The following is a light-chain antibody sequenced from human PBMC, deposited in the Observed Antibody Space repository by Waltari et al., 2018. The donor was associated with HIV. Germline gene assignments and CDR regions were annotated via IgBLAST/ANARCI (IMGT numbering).Light chain of an antibody. CDR1: SSNIGNNS. V-gene: IGLV1-47*01. J-gene: IGLJ1*01. CDR3: AVWDDSLRGSV. CDR2: RNN. Sequence: QSVLTQPPSVSGTPGQRVSISCSGSSSNIGNNSVYWYQQLPGTAPKLLIHRNNQRPSGVPDRFSGSKSGTSASLAISGLRSEDEADYYCAVWDDSLRGSVFGTGTEVTVL.